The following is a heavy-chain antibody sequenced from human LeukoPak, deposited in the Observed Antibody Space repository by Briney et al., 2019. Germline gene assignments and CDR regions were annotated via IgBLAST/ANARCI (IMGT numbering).Heavy chain of an antibody. CDR2: IYSGGST. CDR3: AKRSGGPSPFDY. J-gene: IGHJ4*02. CDR1: GFTVSSNC. V-gene: IGHV3-53*01. Sequence: GGSLRLSCAASGFTVSSNCMSWVRQAPGKGLEWVSVIYSGGSTYYADSVKGRFTISRDNSRHTLYLQMNSLRAEDTAVYYCAKRSGGPSPFDYWGQGTLVTVSS. D-gene: IGHD3-3*01.